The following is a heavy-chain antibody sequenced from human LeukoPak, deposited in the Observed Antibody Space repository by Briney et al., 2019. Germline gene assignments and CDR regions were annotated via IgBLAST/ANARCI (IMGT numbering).Heavy chain of an antibody. J-gene: IGHJ4*02. D-gene: IGHD1-1*01. V-gene: IGHV3-7*03. Sequence: GGSLRLSCAASGFTFSSYWMSWVRQAPGKGLEWVANIKQDGSEKYYVDSVKGRFTISRDNSKNTLYLQMNSLRAEDTAVYYCAKTGLNRFDYWGQGTLVTVSS. CDR2: IKQDGSEK. CDR1: GFTFSSYW. CDR3: AKTGLNRFDY.